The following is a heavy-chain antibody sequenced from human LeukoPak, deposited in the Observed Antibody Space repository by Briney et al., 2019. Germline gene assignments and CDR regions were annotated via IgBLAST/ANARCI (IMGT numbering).Heavy chain of an antibody. CDR1: GYTFTDYY. CDR2: INPNSGGT. V-gene: IGHV1-2*02. J-gene: IGHJ5*02. CDR3: ARNTINWVDP. D-gene: IGHD5-24*01. Sequence: ASVKVSCKASGYTFTDYYMHWVRQAPGQGLEWMGWINPNSGGTNYAQKFQGRVSMTRDTSISTAYMELSRLRSDDTAVYYCARNTINWVDPWGQGARVTVSS.